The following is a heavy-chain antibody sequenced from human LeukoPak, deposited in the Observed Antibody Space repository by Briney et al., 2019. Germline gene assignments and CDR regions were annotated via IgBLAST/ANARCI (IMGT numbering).Heavy chain of an antibody. CDR3: ARDFSWGVDY. CDR2: INPNSGAT. CDR1: GYTFTDYY. J-gene: IGHJ4*02. V-gene: IGHV1-2*02. Sequence: ASVKVSCKASGYTFTDYYIQWVRQAPGHGLEWMGRINPNSGATTYAQQFQDRVTLTRDTSISTVYMELSRLRIDDTAVYYCARDFSWGVDYWGQGTLVTVSS. D-gene: IGHD3-10*01.